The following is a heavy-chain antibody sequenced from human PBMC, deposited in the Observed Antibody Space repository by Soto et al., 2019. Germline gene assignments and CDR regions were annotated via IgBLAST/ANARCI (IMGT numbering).Heavy chain of an antibody. CDR3: ARVEESGWFDP. J-gene: IGHJ5*02. CDR1: GFTFSHYY. CDR2: ISSASSHT. V-gene: IGHV3-11*06. D-gene: IGHD1-1*01. Sequence: GGSLRLSCVASGFTFSHYYMSWIRQAPGKGLEWVSYISSASSHTNYEDSVKGRFTISRDNAKNSVYLQMNSLRGEDTAVYYCARVEESGWFDPWGQGTLVTVSS.